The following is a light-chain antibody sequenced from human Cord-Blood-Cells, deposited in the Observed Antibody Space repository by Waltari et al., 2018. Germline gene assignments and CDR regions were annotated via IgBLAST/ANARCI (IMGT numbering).Light chain of an antibody. J-gene: IGLJ1*01. CDR2: EVS. CDR3: SSYAGSNNYV. Sequence: QSALTQPPSASGSPGQSVTISCTGTSSDVGGYNYVSWYQQHPGKAPKLMIYEVSKRPSGVPDRFSCSKSGNTASLTVSGLQAEEEADYYCSSYAGSNNYVFGTGTKVTVL. CDR1: SSDVGGYNY. V-gene: IGLV2-8*01.